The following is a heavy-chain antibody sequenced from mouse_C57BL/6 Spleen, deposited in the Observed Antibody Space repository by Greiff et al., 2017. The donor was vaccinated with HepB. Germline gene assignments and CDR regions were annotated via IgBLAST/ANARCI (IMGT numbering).Heavy chain of an antibody. V-gene: IGHV1-55*01. J-gene: IGHJ4*01. D-gene: IGHD2-4*01. CDR1: GYTFTSYW. CDR3: ARWGLRRGNYAMDY. CDR2: IYPGSGST. Sequence: QVQLQQPGAELVKPGASVKMSCKASGYTFTSYWITWVKQRPGQGLEWIGDIYPGSGSTNYNEKFNSKATLTVDTSSSTAYMQLSSLTSEDSAVYYCARWGLRRGNYAMDYWGQGTSVTVSS.